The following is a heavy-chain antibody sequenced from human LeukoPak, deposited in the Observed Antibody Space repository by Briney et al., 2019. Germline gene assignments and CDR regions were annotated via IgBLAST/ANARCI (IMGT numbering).Heavy chain of an antibody. CDR2: ISGSGGST. V-gene: IGHV3-23*01. D-gene: IGHD6-13*01. J-gene: IGHJ4*02. CDR1: AFTFSSYA. Sequence: PGGSLRLSSAASAFTFSSYAMSWVRPAPGKGLEWVSAISGSGGSTYYADSVKGRFTISRDNSKNTLYLQMSSLRAEDTAVYYCAKDPARIAGSGKGYDYWGQGTLVTVSS. CDR3: AKDPARIAGSGKGYDY.